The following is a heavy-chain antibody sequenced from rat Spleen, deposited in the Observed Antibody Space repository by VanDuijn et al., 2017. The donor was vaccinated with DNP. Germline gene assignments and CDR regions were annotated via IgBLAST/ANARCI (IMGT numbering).Heavy chain of an antibody. CDR2: IGTVGTT. Sequence: QVQLKESGPGLVQPSQTLSLACTVSGFSLTSHHVHWVRQPSGKGLEWMGIIGTVGTTEYNPILKSRLSISRDTAKSQVFLRMNSLQSEDTATYYCARDWDGYNIDYWGQGVMVTVSS. V-gene: IGHV2-30*01. CDR1: GFSLTSHH. J-gene: IGHJ2*01. D-gene: IGHD4-1*01. CDR3: ARDWDGYNIDY.